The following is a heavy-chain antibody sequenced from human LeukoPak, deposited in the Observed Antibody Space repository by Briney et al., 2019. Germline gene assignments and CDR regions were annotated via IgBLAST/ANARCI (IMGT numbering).Heavy chain of an antibody. CDR3: ARVTSGWLVPRVGGWFDP. D-gene: IGHD6-19*01. CDR2: IIPNSGGT. V-gene: IGHV1-2*02. CDR1: GYTFTDYY. Sequence: ASVKVSCKASGYTFTDYYIHWVRQAPGQGLEWMGWIIPNSGGTNYEQKFQGRVTMTRDTSIGTAYMELSSLRSEDTAVYYCARVTSGWLVPRVGGWFDPWGQGTLVTVSS. J-gene: IGHJ5*02.